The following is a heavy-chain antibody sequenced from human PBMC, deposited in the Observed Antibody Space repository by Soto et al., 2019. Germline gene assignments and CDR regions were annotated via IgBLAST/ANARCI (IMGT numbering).Heavy chain of an antibody. CDR1: GFTFSSYG. CDR2: IWYDGSNK. D-gene: IGHD6-13*01. CDR3: ARGLGIAANWFDP. V-gene: IGHV3-33*01. J-gene: IGHJ5*02. Sequence: QVQLVESGGGVVQPGRSLRLSCAASGFTFSSYGMHWVRQAPGKGLEWVAVIWYDGSNKYYADSVKGRFTISRDNSKNTLYLQMNSLRAEDTDVYYCARGLGIAANWFDPWGQGTLVTVSS.